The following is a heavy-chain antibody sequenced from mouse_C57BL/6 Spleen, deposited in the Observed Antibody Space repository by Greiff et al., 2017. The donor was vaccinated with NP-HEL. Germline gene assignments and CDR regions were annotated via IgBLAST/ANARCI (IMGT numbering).Heavy chain of an antibody. D-gene: IGHD2-1*01. CDR3: ARYDYGNYYFDY. J-gene: IGHJ2*01. CDR1: GYTFTSYW. Sequence: QVQLQQPGAELVMPGASVKLSCQASGYTFTSYWMHWVKQMPGQGLEWIGEIDPSDSYTNYNQKFKGKSTLTVDKSSSTAYMQLSSLTSEDSAVYYCARYDYGNYYFDYWGQGTTLTVSS. V-gene: IGHV1-69*01. CDR2: IDPSDSYT.